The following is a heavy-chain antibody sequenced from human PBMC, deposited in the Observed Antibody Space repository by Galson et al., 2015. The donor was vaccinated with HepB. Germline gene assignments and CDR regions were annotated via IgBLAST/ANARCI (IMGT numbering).Heavy chain of an antibody. J-gene: IGHJ6*02. CDR1: IFTFDDYG. CDR2: INWNGAST. V-gene: IGHV3-20*04. Sequence: SLRLSCAASIFTFDDYGMNWVRQAPGTGLERVAGINWNGASTGYAESVKGRFTLSRDNAKNSLFLEMKSLRVEDSALYFCARVGYCNGGACYSGPLDVWGQGTTVTVSS. D-gene: IGHD2-15*01. CDR3: ARVGYCNGGACYSGPLDV.